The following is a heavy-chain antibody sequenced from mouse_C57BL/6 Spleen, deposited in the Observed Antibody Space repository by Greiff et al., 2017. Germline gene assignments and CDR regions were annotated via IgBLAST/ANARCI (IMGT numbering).Heavy chain of an antibody. CDR3: TRYGYDGDYYAMDY. Sequence: EVMLVESGEGLVKPGGSLKLSCAASGFTFSSYAMSWVRQTPEKRLEWVAYISSGGDYIYYADTVKGRFTISRDNARNTLYLQMSSLKSEDTAMYYCTRYGYDGDYYAMDYWGQGTSVTVSS. V-gene: IGHV5-9-1*02. J-gene: IGHJ4*01. CDR1: GFTFSSYA. D-gene: IGHD2-2*01. CDR2: ISSGGDYI.